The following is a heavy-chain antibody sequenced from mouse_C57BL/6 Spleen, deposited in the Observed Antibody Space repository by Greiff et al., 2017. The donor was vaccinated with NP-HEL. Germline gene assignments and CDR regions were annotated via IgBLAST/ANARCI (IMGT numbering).Heavy chain of an antibody. D-gene: IGHD1-1*01. CDR3: ARGIYYYGSSPYFDV. V-gene: IGHV1-22*01. J-gene: IGHJ1*03. CDR2: INPNNGGT. CDR1: GYTFTDYN. Sequence: LMEPGASVKMSCKASGYTFTDYNMHWVKQSHGKSLEWIGYINPNNGGTSYNQKFKGKATLTVNKSSSTAYMELRSLTSEDSAVYYCARGIYYYGSSPYFDVWGTGTTVTVSS.